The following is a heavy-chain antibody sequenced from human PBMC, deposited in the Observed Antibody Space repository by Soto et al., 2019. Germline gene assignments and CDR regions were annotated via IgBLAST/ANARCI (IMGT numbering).Heavy chain of an antibody. CDR1: GGTFSSYA. J-gene: IGHJ5*02. CDR3: ARDPTGYCNSTSCYTGRGHWFDP. D-gene: IGHD2-2*02. CDR2: IIPIFGTA. Sequence: QVQLVQSGAEVKKPGSSVKVSCKASGGTFSSYAISWVRQAPGQGREWMGGIIPIFGTANYAQKVKGRVTITADKSTSTAYQELNSLGSQDTAVYYCARDPTGYCNSTSCYTGRGHWFDPWGQGTLVPVST. V-gene: IGHV1-69*06.